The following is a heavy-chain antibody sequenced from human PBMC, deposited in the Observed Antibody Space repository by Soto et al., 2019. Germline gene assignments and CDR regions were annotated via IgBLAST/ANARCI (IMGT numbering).Heavy chain of an antibody. CDR3: ARDRRVRGVMPWFDP. J-gene: IGHJ5*02. D-gene: IGHD3-10*01. CDR1: GYTFTSYA. V-gene: IGHV1-3*01. CDR2: INAGNGNT. Sequence: RASVKVSCKASGYTFTSYAMHWVRQAPGQRLEWMGWINAGNGNTKYSQKFQGRVTITRDTSASTAYMELSSLRSEDTAVYYCARDRRVRGVMPWFDPWGQGTLVTVS.